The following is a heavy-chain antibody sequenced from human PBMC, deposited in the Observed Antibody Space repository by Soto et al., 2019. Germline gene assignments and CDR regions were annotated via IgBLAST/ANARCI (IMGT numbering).Heavy chain of an antibody. CDR3: ARGLFGPDV. CDR2: IDNAGTDS. J-gene: IGHJ6*04. D-gene: IGHD3-10*02. CDR1: GFTLSGRS. Sequence: EVQLVESGGGLVQPGGSLRLSCAASGFTLSGRSMHWVRQAPGKGLVWVSGIDNAGTDSTYADSVKGRVTSSRDNAQNMLYLQKNSLMVEDTAVYYCARGLFGPDVWGKGTTVTVSS. V-gene: IGHV3-74*01.